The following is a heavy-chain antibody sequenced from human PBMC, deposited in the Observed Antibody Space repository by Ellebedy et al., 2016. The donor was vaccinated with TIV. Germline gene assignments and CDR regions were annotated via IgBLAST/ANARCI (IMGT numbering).Heavy chain of an antibody. V-gene: IGHV3-21*04. CDR3: AREKPAAGRDYFHYYGMDV. D-gene: IGHD6-13*01. J-gene: IGHJ6*02. CDR1: GFTFSSYT. CDR2: ISSSGNYI. Sequence: GGSLRLXXAGSGFTFSSYTMNWVRQAPGKGLEWVSSISSSGNYIYYADSVKGRFTISRDNAENSLYLQMNSLRAEDTAVYYCAREKPAAGRDYFHYYGMDVWGQGTTVTVSS.